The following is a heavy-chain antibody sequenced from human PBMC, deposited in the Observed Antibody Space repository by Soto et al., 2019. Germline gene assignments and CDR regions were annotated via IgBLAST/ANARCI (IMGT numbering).Heavy chain of an antibody. D-gene: IGHD2-15*01. CDR3: ARDPFCSGGSCYDY. Sequence: EVQLVESGGGLVQPGGSLRLSCAASGFTFSRYWMTWVRQAPGKGLEWVANIKQDGSEIYYVDSVKGRFTISRDNAENSLYLQLNSLRAEDTAVYYCARDPFCSGGSCYDYWGQGTLVTVSS. CDR2: IKQDGSEI. V-gene: IGHV3-7*01. J-gene: IGHJ4*02. CDR1: GFTFSRYW.